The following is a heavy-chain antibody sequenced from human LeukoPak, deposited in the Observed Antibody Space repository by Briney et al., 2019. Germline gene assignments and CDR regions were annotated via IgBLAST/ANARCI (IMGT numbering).Heavy chain of an antibody. V-gene: IGHV3-74*01. CDR3: VRDFRSADY. J-gene: IGHJ4*02. CDR1: GFTFSNYC. CDR2: ICPDGTVT. Sequence: PGGSLRLSCAASGFTFSNYCMHWVRQIPGKGLVWVSRICPDGTVTNYAGSVKGRFTISRATAKNLVFLQMNSLTANDTAVYYCVRDFRSADYWGQGILVTVSS.